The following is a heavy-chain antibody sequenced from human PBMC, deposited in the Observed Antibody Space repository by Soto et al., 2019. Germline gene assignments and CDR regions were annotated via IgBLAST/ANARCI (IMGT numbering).Heavy chain of an antibody. CDR3: AKDLQLSGWLSAQTFDY. Sequence: EVQLLESGGGLVQPGGSLRLSCAVSGFTFSSHAMSWVRQAPGKGLECVSSITGSGDSTYYADSVKGRFTISRDKSKSTLYLQMNSLKADDTAVYYCAKDLQLSGWLSAQTFDYWGQGTQVTVSS. CDR2: ITGSGDST. D-gene: IGHD6-19*01. CDR1: GFTFSSHA. J-gene: IGHJ4*02. V-gene: IGHV3-23*01.